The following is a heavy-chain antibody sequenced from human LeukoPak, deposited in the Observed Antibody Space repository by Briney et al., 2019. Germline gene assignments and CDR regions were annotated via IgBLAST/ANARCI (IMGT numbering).Heavy chain of an antibody. CDR1: GYTFTSYY. Sequence: ASVKVSCKASGYTFTSYYIHWVRQAPGQGLEWMGIINPSGGGTSYAQKFQDRVTMTRDMSTSTVYMELSSLRSEDTAMYYCATVGHRLELRHWGQGTLVTVSS. CDR3: ATVGHRLELRH. J-gene: IGHJ4*02. CDR2: INPSGGGT. V-gene: IGHV1-46*01. D-gene: IGHD1-7*01.